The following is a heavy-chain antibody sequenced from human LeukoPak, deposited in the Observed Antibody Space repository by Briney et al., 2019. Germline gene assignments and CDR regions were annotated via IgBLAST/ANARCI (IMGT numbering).Heavy chain of an antibody. CDR1: GGSFSGYY. V-gene: IGHV4-34*01. J-gene: IGHJ4*02. CDR3: ARGPGEANFDY. D-gene: IGHD5-12*01. Sequence: SETLSLTCAVYGGSFSGYYWSWIRQPPGKGLEWIGEINHSGSTNYDPSLKSRVTISVDASKNQFSLKLSSVTAADTAVYYCARGPGEANFDYWGQGTLVTVSS. CDR2: INHSGST.